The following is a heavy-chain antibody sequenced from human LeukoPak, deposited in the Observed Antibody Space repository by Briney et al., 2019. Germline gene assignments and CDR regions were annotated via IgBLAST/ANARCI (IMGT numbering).Heavy chain of an antibody. CDR2: IIPIFCTA. CDR1: GGTFSSYA. J-gene: IGHJ4*02. Sequence: GSSVKVSCKASGGTFSSYAISWVRQAPGQGLEWMGGIIPIFCTANYAQKSQGQVTITADESTSTAYMELSSLRSEDTAVYYCARDVGDGFFDYWGQGTLVTVSS. D-gene: IGHD5-24*01. V-gene: IGHV1-69*01. CDR3: ARDVGDGFFDY.